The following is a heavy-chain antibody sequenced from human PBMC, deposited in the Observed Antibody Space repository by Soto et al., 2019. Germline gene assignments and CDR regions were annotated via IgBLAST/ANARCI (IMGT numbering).Heavy chain of an antibody. J-gene: IGHJ4*02. D-gene: IGHD3-10*01. CDR3: ARASGHYYGSGSYPRFDY. Sequence: QVQLVESGGGLVKPGGSLRLSCAASGFTFSDYYMSWIRQAPGKGLEWVSYISSSSSYTNYADSVKGRFTISRDNAKNSXSLQMNSLRAEDTAVYYCARASGHYYGSGSYPRFDYWGQGTLVTVSS. CDR1: GFTFSDYY. CDR2: ISSSSSYT. V-gene: IGHV3-11*05.